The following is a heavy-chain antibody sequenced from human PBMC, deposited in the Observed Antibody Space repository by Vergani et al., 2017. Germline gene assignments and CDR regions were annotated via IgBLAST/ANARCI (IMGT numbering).Heavy chain of an antibody. D-gene: IGHD3-10*01. V-gene: IGHV3-48*01. J-gene: IGHJ6*02. CDR3: ARELSYYYGSVSDDDNPYYYEGRDV. Sequence: EVQLVESGGGLVQPGGSLRLSCVGSGFTFSTYSMNWVRQATGKGLEWVSYFSTDASTTYYGDSVKGRFTISRVNAKHSLYLQINSLRAEEPAVYFCARELSYYYGSVSDDDNPYYYEGRDVWGPGTTVTDSS. CDR2: FSTDASTT. CDR1: GFTFSTYS.